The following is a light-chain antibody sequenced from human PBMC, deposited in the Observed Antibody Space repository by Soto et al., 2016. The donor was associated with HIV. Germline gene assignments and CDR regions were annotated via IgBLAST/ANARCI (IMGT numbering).Light chain of an antibody. J-gene: IGKJ2*01. CDR2: SAS. Sequence: IQMTQSPSSVSASVGDRVTISCRASQGIRTRLGWYQQKPGKAPKLLIYSASSLGSGVPSRFSGSGSGTDFTLTISSLQPEDSASYFCLQDYTYPYTFGQGTKLEIK. CDR3: LQDYTYPYT. CDR1: QGIRTR. V-gene: IGKV1-6*01.